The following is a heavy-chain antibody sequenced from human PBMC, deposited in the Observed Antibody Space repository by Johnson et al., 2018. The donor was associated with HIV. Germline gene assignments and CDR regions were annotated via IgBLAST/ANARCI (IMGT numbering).Heavy chain of an antibody. CDR2: ISYDGSKK. Sequence: QVQLVESGGGAVQPGKSLRLACAASGFTFSGYGMHWVRQAPGKGLEWVAVISYDGSKKYYADSVKGRLTISRDNSKNTLYLQMNSLRAEDMAVYYCARDWDAFDIWGQGTMVTVSS. V-gene: IGHV3-30*03. CDR3: ARDWDAFDI. J-gene: IGHJ3*02. CDR1: GFTFSGYG.